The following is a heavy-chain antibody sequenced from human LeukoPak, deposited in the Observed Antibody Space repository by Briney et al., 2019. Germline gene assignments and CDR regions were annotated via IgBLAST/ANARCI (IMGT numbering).Heavy chain of an antibody. CDR2: IIPIFGTA. D-gene: IGHD1-7*01. CDR3: ARAQGTTFYYYGMDV. J-gene: IGHJ6*02. Sequence: ASVTVSCKASGGTFSSYAISWVRQAPGQGLEWMGGIIPIFGTANYAQKFQGRVTITADESTSTAYMELSSLRSEDTAVYCCARAQGTTFYYYGMDVWGQGTTVTVSS. V-gene: IGHV1-69*13. CDR1: GGTFSSYA.